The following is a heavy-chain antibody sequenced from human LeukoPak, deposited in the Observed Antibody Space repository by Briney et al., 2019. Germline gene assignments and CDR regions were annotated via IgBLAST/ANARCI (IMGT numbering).Heavy chain of an antibody. V-gene: IGHV1-2*02. CDR1: GYTFTGDN. CDR3: AREGYGGGQDFDV. Sequence: ASVKVSCKASGYTFTGDNMHWVRQAPGQGLEWMGCINPNNGGTNYAQKFQGRVTMPRDTSISTAYMDLSRLKSDDTAVYYCAREGYGGGQDFDVWGQGTMVTVSS. D-gene: IGHD1-26*01. CDR2: INPNNGGT. J-gene: IGHJ3*01.